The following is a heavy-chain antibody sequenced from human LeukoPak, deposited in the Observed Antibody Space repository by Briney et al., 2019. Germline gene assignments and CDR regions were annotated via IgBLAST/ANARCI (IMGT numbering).Heavy chain of an antibody. CDR3: AKPTHYGSGAFDY. J-gene: IGHJ4*02. D-gene: IGHD3-10*01. Sequence: GGSLRLSCAASGFTFSSYAMSWLRQAPGKGLEWVSAISGSGGSTYYADSVKGRFTISRDNSKNTLDLQMNSLRAEDTAVYYCAKPTHYGSGAFDYWGQGTLVSVSS. CDR1: GFTFSSYA. CDR2: ISGSGGST. V-gene: IGHV3-23*01.